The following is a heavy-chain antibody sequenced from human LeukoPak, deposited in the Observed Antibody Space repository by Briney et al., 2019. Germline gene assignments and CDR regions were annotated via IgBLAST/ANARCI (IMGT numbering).Heavy chain of an antibody. CDR2: IRQDGSDK. CDR1: GFTFTKYW. D-gene: IGHD2-2*01. Sequence: PGDSLRLSCAASGFTFTKYWMTWVRQAPGKGLEWVGNIRQDGSDKNYMDSVKGRFTISRDNTKNSVYLQMNSLRAEDTAVYYCARGKDIVVVPASDYWGQGTLVTVSS. CDR3: ARGKDIVVVPASDY. J-gene: IGHJ4*02. V-gene: IGHV3-7*04.